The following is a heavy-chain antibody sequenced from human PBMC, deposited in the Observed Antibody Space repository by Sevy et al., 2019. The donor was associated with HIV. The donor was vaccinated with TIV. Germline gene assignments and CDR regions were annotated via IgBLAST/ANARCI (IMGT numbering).Heavy chain of an antibody. J-gene: IGHJ4*02. CDR3: ARWYGNNFNY. V-gene: IGHV4-39*01. D-gene: IGHD3-10*01. CDR2: IYHTGAA. CDR1: GGTISSSSYR. Sequence: SETLSLTCTVSGGTISSSSYRWGWIRQPPGKGLEWVGSIYHTGAADDNPSLKRRVTMSVDTSKNQFSLQVGSVTAADTAGYYCARWYGNNFNYWGQGALATVSS.